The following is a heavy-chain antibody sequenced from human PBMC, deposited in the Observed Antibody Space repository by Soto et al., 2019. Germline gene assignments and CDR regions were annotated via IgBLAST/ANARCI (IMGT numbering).Heavy chain of an antibody. J-gene: IGHJ4*02. CDR2: IIPIFGTA. V-gene: IGHV1-69*13. Sequence: SVKVSCKASGGTFSSYAISWVRQAPGQGLEWMGGIIPIFGTANYAQKFQGRVTITADESTSTAYLQWSSLKASDTAMYYCARARALSSSSGADLNYWGQGTLVTVPQ. CDR1: GGTFSSYA. CDR3: ARARALSSSSGADLNY. D-gene: IGHD6-6*01.